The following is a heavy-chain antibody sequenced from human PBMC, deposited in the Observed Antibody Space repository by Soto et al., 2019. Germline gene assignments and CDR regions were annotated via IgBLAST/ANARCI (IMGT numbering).Heavy chain of an antibody. CDR1: GYTFTSYG. CDR2: ISAYNGNT. CDR3: ARDPPRIAVAGTRAFDI. V-gene: IGHV1-18*04. Sequence: QVQLVQPGAEVKKPGASVKVSCKASGYTFTSYGISWVRQAPGQGLEWMGWISAYNGNTNYAQKLQGRVTMTTDTSTSTAYMELRSLRSDDTAVYYCARDPPRIAVAGTRAFDIWGQGTMVTVSS. D-gene: IGHD6-19*01. J-gene: IGHJ3*02.